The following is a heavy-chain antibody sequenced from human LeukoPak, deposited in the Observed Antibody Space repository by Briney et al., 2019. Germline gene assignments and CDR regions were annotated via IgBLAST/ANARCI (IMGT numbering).Heavy chain of an antibody. J-gene: IGHJ4*02. CDR1: GDSISGYY. Sequence: KTSETLSLTCTVSGDSISGYYWSWIRQPPGKGLEWIGYVYHTGHTHYSPSLKSRVTVSLDTSRNQVSLILSSVTAADTAVYYCARSQGSGSYGNYYFDYWGQGTLVTVSS. V-gene: IGHV4-59*01. D-gene: IGHD3-10*01. CDR2: VYHTGHT. CDR3: ARSQGSGSYGNYYFDY.